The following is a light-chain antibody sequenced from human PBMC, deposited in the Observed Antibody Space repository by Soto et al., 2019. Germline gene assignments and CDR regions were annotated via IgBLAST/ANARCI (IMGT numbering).Light chain of an antibody. CDR2: DVT. Sequence: QSALTQPRSVSGSPGQSVTISCAGTSTDVGGYDYVSWYQQHPNKAPKLMIYDVTKRPSGVPDRFSGSKSGNAASLTISGHQAEDEADYYCCSYAGSNMVFGGGTKLTVL. CDR1: STDVGGYDY. CDR3: CSYAGSNMV. V-gene: IGLV2-11*01. J-gene: IGLJ2*01.